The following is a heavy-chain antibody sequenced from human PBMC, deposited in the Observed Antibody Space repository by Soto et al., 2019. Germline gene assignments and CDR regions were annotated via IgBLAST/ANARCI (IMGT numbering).Heavy chain of an antibody. CDR2: IYPGDSDT. J-gene: IGHJ5*02. D-gene: IGHD3-3*01. V-gene: IGHV5-51*01. CDR3: LRFGDLWRGYYTFDP. Sequence: PGESLKISCKGSGYSFTSYWIGWVRQMPGKGLEWMGIIYPGDSDTRYSPSFQGPVTISADKSISTAYLQWSSLKASDTAMYYCLRFGDLWRGYYTFDPWGQGTLVTVSS. CDR1: GYSFTSYW.